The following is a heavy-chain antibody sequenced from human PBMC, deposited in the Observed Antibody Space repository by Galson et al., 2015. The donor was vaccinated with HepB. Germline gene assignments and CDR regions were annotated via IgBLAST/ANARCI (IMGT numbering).Heavy chain of an antibody. V-gene: IGHV1-69*13. CDR3: ARQTAMGYCTGGVCYYYYYYMDV. Sequence: SVKVSCKASGGTFSSYAISWVRQAPGQGLEWMGGIIPIFGTANYAQKFQGRVTITADESTSTAYMELSSLRSEDTAVYYCARQTAMGYCTGGVCYYYYYYMDVWGKGTTVTVSS. D-gene: IGHD2-8*02. CDR1: GGTFSSYA. J-gene: IGHJ6*03. CDR2: IIPIFGTA.